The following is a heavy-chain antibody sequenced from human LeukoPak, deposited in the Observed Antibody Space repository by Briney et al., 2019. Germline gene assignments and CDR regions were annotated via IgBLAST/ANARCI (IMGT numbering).Heavy chain of an antibody. Sequence: SETLSLTCTVSGGSISSYYWSWIRQPPGKGLEWIGYIYYSGSTNYNPSLKSRVTISVDTSKNQFSLKLSSVTAADTAVYYCARLRYSSGWYPDYWGQGTLVTVSS. D-gene: IGHD6-19*01. CDR2: IYYSGST. CDR3: ARLRYSSGWYPDY. J-gene: IGHJ4*02. CDR1: GGSISSYY. V-gene: IGHV4-59*08.